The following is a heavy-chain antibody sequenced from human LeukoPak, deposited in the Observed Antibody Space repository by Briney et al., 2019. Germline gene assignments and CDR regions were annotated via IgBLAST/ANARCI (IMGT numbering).Heavy chain of an antibody. V-gene: IGHV4-4*02. CDR2: IYHSGST. D-gene: IGHD2-2*01. CDR3: ARGYGSSSSCYFPTHYYYGMDV. J-gene: IGHJ6*04. CDR1: GGSISSSYW. Sequence: SGTLSLTCAVSGGSISSSYWWWCVRQPPGRGVGWIGEIYHSGSTNYNPSLNSRFTISVDKSKNQSSLKLCSVTAAETAVYYCARGYGSSSSCYFPTHYYYGMDVWGKGTTVTVSS.